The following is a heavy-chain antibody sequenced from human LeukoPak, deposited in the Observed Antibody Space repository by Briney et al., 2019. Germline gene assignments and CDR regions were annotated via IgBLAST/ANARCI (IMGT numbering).Heavy chain of an antibody. Sequence: GASLKISCNASGYXFTSYWICWVRQMPGKGLECMGIIDPGDSETRYSPSFQGQVTISADKSISTAYLQWSGLKASDTAMYYCARRLGATQPYFDFWGQGALVTVSS. D-gene: IGHD1-26*01. CDR2: IDPGDSET. CDR1: GYXFTSYW. CDR3: ARRLGATQPYFDF. V-gene: IGHV5-51*01. J-gene: IGHJ4*02.